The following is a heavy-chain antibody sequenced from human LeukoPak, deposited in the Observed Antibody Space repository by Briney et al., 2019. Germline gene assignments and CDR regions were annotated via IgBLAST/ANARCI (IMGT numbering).Heavy chain of an antibody. Sequence: GGSLRLSCAASGFTFSTYWMHWVRQAPGKGLVWVSRMNNDGSIRDYADSVKGRFTISRDNAENTLYLQMNSLRVEDTAVYYCARDQLEPSRWFDYWGQGTLVTVSS. J-gene: IGHJ4*02. CDR3: ARDQLEPSRWFDY. V-gene: IGHV3-74*01. D-gene: IGHD3-3*01. CDR1: GFTFSTYW. CDR2: MNNDGSIR.